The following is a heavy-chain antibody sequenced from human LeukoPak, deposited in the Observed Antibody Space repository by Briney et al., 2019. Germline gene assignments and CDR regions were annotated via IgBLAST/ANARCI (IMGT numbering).Heavy chain of an antibody. CDR3: ARLLSIAVAGTGFGY. D-gene: IGHD6-19*01. Sequence: PGGSLRLSCAASGFTVSSNYMSWVRQAPGQGLEWVSVIYTGGSTYYADSVKGRFTISRDNSKNTLYLQMNSLRAEDTAVYYCARLLSIAVAGTGFGYWGQGTLVTVSS. J-gene: IGHJ4*02. CDR1: GFTVSSNY. CDR2: IYTGGST. V-gene: IGHV3-53*01.